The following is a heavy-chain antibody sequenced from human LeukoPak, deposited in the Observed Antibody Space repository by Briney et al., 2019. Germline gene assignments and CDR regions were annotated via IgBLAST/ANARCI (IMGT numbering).Heavy chain of an antibody. V-gene: IGHV3-74*01. CDR3: VRSRQGYSYGLN. CDR2: INVDETTT. D-gene: IGHD5-18*01. J-gene: IGHJ4*02. CDR1: GFTFSDYW. Sequence: GGSLRLSCAASGFTFSDYWMHWVRQVPGQGLVWVSRINVDETTTVSADSVKGRFTISRDNAKNTVYLQMNNLRAEDTAVYYCVRSRQGYSYGLNRGQGTLVTVSS.